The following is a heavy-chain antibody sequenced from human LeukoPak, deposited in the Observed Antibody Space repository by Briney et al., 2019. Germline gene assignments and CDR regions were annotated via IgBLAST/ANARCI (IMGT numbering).Heavy chain of an antibody. CDR3: ARYGALDY. J-gene: IGHJ4*02. D-gene: IGHD4-17*01. CDR2: INQDGSEK. Sequence: GGSLRLSCAASGFTFSSYWMSWVRQAPGKGLQWVANINQDGSEKYYVDSVTGRFTISRDNAKNSLYLQMKSLSAEDTAVYYCARYGALDYWGQGTLVSDCS. CDR1: GFTFSSYW. V-gene: IGHV3-7*04.